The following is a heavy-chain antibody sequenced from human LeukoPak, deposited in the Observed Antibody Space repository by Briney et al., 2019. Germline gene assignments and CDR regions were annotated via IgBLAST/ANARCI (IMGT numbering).Heavy chain of an antibody. CDR2: ISWNSGSI. D-gene: IGHD3-10*01. CDR1: GFTFDDYA. J-gene: IGHJ4*02. CDR3: VRGYRGGNYFDY. V-gene: IGHV3-9*03. Sequence: GGSLRLSCAASGFTFDDYAMHWVRQAPGKGLEWVSGISWNSGSIGYADSVKGRFTISRDNAKNSLYLQMNSLRAEDMALYYCVRGYRGGNYFDYWGQGTLVTVSS.